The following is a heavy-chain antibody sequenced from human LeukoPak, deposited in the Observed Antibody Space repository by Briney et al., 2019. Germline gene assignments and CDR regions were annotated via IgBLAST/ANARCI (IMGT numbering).Heavy chain of an antibody. V-gene: IGHV5-10-1*01. CDR1: GYSFTSYW. J-gene: IGHJ4*02. Sequence: GESLKISCKGSGYSFTSYWITWVRQMPGKGLEWMGRVDPSDSETKYSPSFQGHVTFSADKSINTVYLQWSGLKASDTAVYFCARRAYEYTAIPYYFDNWGQGTLVTVSP. CDR3: ARRAYEYTAIPYYFDN. D-gene: IGHD2-2*02. CDR2: VDPSDSET.